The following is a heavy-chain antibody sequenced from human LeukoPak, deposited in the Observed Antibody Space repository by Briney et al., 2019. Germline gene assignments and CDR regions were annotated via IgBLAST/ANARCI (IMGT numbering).Heavy chain of an antibody. D-gene: IGHD3-10*01. V-gene: IGHV4-4*07. CDR1: GGSISSYY. Sequence: PSETLSLTCTVSGGSISSYYWSWIRQPAGKGLEWIGRIYTSGSTNYNPSLKSRVTMSVDTSKNQFSLKLSSVTAADTAVYYCARGREGGSGNYYYYYMDVWGKGTTVTISS. CDR2: IYTSGST. CDR3: ARGREGGSGNYYYYYMDV. J-gene: IGHJ6*03.